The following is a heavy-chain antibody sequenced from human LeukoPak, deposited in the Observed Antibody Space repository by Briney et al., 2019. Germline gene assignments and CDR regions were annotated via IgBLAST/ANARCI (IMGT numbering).Heavy chain of an antibody. J-gene: IGHJ5*02. D-gene: IGHD6-6*01. CDR3: ARGEQLRSFDP. CDR1: GYTFTGYY. CDR2: IIPILGIA. V-gene: IGHV1-69*04. Sequence: SVKVSCKASGYTFTGYYMHWVRQAPGQGLEWMGRIIPILGIANYAQKFQGRVTITADKSTSTAYMELSSLRSEDTAVYYCARGEQLRSFDPWGQGTLVTVSS.